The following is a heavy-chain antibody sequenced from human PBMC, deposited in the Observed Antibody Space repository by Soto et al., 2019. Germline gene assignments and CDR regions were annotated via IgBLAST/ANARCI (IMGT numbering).Heavy chain of an antibody. CDR1: GGSFSGYY. CDR2: INHSGST. D-gene: IGHD3-3*01. V-gene: IGHV4-34*01. CDR3: ARGSRITIFGVVPPGMDV. Sequence: SETLSLTCAVYGGSFSGYYWSWIRQPPGKGLEWIGEINHSGSTNYNPSPKSRVTISVDTSKNQFSLKLSSVTAADTAVYYCARGSRITIFGVVPPGMDVWGQGTTVTVSS. J-gene: IGHJ6*02.